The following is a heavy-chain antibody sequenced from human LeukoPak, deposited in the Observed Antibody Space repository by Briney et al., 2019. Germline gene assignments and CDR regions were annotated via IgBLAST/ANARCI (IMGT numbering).Heavy chain of an antibody. D-gene: IGHD3-22*01. CDR3: ARGPRHPTYYYDSSGYLGFDY. J-gene: IGHJ4*02. CDR2: IIPIFGTA. V-gene: IGHV1-69*05. Sequence: SVKVSCKASGGTFSSYAISWVRQAPGQGLEWMGRIIPIFGTANYAQKFQGRVTITTDESTSTAYMELSSLRSEVTAVYYCARGPRHPTYYYDSSGYLGFDYWGQGTLVTVSS. CDR1: GGTFSSYA.